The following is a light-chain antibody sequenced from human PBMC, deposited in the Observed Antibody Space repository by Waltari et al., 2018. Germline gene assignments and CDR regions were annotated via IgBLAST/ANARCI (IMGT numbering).Light chain of an antibody. CDR1: QSVLYSSNNKNY. Sequence: DIVMTQSPDSLAVSLGERATINCKSSQSVLYSSNNKNYLAWYQHTPGQPPQLLIYWASTRESGVPDRFSGSGSGTDFTLTISSLQAEDVAVYYCQQYYSIPLTFGPGTKVDIK. J-gene: IGKJ3*01. CDR2: WAS. V-gene: IGKV4-1*01. CDR3: QQYYSIPLT.